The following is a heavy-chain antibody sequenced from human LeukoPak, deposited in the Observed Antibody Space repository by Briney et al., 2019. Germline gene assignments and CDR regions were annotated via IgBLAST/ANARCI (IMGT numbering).Heavy chain of an antibody. D-gene: IGHD1-26*01. V-gene: IGHV1-2*06. CDR3: ARVHYSGSSDY. CDR1: GYTFTGYY. CDR2: INPNSGGT. Sequence: GAPVKVSCKASGYTFTGYYMHWVRQAPGQGLEWMGRINPNSGGTNYAQKFQGRVTMTRDTSISTAYMELSRLRSDDTAVYYCARVHYSGSSDYWGQGTLVTVSS. J-gene: IGHJ4*02.